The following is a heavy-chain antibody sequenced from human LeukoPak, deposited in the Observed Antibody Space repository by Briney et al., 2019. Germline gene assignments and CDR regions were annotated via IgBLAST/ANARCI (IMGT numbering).Heavy chain of an antibody. CDR1: GYTFTSYD. CDR2: INPNSGGT. V-gene: IGHV1-2*02. D-gene: IGHD3-22*01. CDR3: ARDQWYYDSSGYLTHDAFDI. J-gene: IGHJ3*02. Sequence: ASVKISCKASGYTFTSYDINWVRQAPGQGLEWMGWINPNSGGTNYAQKFQGRVTMTRDTSISTAYMELSRLRSDDTAVYYCARDQWYYDSSGYLTHDAFDIWGQGTMVTVSS.